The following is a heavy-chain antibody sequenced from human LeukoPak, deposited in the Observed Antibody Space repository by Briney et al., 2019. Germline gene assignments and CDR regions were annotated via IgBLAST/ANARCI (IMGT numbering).Heavy chain of an antibody. Sequence: ASVKVSCKASGGTFSSYAISWVRQAPGQGLEWMGGIIPIFGKANYAQKLQGRGTITTDKSTSTAYMALSSLRSEDTDVYYCASGYNWNPGDCGQGTRVTVSS. J-gene: IGHJ1*01. V-gene: IGHV1-69*05. D-gene: IGHD1-20*01. CDR2: IIPIFGKA. CDR3: ASGYNWNPGD. CDR1: GGTFSSYA.